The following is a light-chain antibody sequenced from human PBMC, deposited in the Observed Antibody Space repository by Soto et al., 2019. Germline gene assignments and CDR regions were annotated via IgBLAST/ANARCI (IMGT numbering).Light chain of an antibody. CDR1: SSDVGGYNY. Sequence: QSALTQPASVSGSPGQSITISCIGTSSDVGGYNYVSWYQQYPGKAPKLMIYDVDTRPSGVSNRFSGSKSGNTASLTISGLQADDEADYYCSSYTNSNTLVFGSGTKVTVL. CDR3: SSYTNSNTLV. J-gene: IGLJ1*01. CDR2: DVD. V-gene: IGLV2-14*01.